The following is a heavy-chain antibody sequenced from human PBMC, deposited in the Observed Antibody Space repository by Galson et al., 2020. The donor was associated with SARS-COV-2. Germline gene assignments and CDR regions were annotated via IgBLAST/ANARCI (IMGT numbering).Heavy chain of an antibody. V-gene: IGHV1-3*01. CDR2: INAGNGNT. CDR3: AREKDIVCDLDY. J-gene: IGHJ4*02. Sequence: ASVKVSCKASGYTFTSYAMHWVRQAPGQRLEWMGWINAGNGNTKYSQKFQGRVTITRDTSASTAYMELSSLRSEDTAVYYCAREKDIVCDLDYWGQGTRVTGAS. D-gene: IGHD5-12*01. CDR1: GYTFTSYA.